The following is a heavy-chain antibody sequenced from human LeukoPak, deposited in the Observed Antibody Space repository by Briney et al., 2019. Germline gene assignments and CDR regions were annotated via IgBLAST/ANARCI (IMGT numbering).Heavy chain of an antibody. V-gene: IGHV4-34*01. Sequence: GSLRLSCAASGFTFSDYYMSWIRQPPGKGLEWIGEINHSGSTNYNPSLKSRVTISVDTSKNQFSLKLSSVTAADTAVYYCARRTTYYDSSGTRAFDIWGQGTMVTVSS. CDR1: GFTFSDYY. J-gene: IGHJ3*02. D-gene: IGHD3-22*01. CDR3: ARRTTYYDSSGTRAFDI. CDR2: INHSGST.